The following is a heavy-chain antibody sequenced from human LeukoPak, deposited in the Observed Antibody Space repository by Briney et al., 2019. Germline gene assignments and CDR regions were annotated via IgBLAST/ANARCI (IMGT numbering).Heavy chain of an antibody. CDR1: GFTFSNSA. D-gene: IGHD6-19*01. CDR3: AKGIYSSGWSYFDY. J-gene: IGHJ4*01. CDR2: LSGSGITT. V-gene: IGHV3-23*01. Sequence: GGSLRLSCAASGFTFSNSAMSWVRQAPGKGLEWVSTLSGSGITTYYADSVKGRLTISRDNSKNTLYLQMNSLRAEDTAVYYCAKGIYSSGWSYFDYWGHGTLVTVSS.